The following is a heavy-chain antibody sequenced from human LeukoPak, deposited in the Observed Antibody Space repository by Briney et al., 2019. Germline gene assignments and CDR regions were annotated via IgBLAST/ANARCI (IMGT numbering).Heavy chain of an antibody. V-gene: IGHV1-18*01. D-gene: IGHD2-15*01. CDR3: AGCSGHNCFFSSADY. CDR1: GYTFTSFV. CDR2: ISAYNGNT. Sequence: ASVKVSCKASGYTFTSFVISWVRQAPGQGLECMGWISAYNGNTNYAQKFQGRVTMTTDTSTSTAYMEMRSLRSDDTAVYYCAGCSGHNCFFSSADYWGQGTLVTVSS. J-gene: IGHJ4*02.